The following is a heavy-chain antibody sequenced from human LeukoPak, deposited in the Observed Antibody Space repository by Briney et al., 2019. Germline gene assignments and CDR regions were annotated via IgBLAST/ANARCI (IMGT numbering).Heavy chain of an antibody. CDR2: IIPILGIA. CDR3: ASPSWYECEAYYYYGMDV. V-gene: IGHV1-69*04. Sequence: ASVKVSCKASGGTFSSYAISWVRQAPGQGLEWMGRIIPILGIANYAQKFQGRVTITADKSTSTAYMELSSLRSEDTAVYYCASPSWYECEAYYYYGMDVWGQGTTVTVSS. CDR1: GGTFSSYA. J-gene: IGHJ6*02. D-gene: IGHD6-13*01.